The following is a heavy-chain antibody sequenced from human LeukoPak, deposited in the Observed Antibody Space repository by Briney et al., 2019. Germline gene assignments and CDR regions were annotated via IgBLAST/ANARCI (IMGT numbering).Heavy chain of an antibody. CDR3: AGQWLASDAFDI. J-gene: IGHJ3*02. CDR2: ISAYNGNT. Sequence: ASVKVSCKASGCTFTSYGISWVRQAPGQGLEWMGWISAYNGNTNYAQKLQGRVTMTTDTSTSTAYMELRSLRSDDTAVYYCAGQWLASDAFDIWGQGTMVTVSS. D-gene: IGHD6-19*01. V-gene: IGHV1-18*01. CDR1: GCTFTSYG.